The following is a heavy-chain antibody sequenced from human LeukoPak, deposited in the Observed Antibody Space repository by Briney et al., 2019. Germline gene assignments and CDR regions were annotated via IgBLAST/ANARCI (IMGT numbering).Heavy chain of an antibody. CDR1: GFTFSDSW. J-gene: IGHJ4*02. CDR2: IKDDGSDK. Sequence: GGSLRLSCGTSGFTFSDSWMSWFRQAPGQGLEWVASIKDDGSDKYYLDSVGGRFTISRDNAEDSLYLQLDDLRAEDTAVFYCARHLLRGQNFDYWGQGTLVTVSS. V-gene: IGHV3-7*01. CDR3: ARHLLRGQNFDY.